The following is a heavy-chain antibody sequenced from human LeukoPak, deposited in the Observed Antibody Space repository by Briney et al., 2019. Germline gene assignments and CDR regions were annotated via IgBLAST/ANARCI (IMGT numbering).Heavy chain of an antibody. Sequence: GGSLRLSCAASGFTFSSYDMHWVRQAPGKGLEWVAVISYGGNNKYYADSVKGRFTISRDNSKNTLYLQMNSLRAEDTAVYYCAKVWTMIVPGDSGYFDYWGQGTLVTVSS. D-gene: IGHD3-22*01. J-gene: IGHJ4*02. CDR1: GFTFSSYD. CDR2: ISYGGNNK. CDR3: AKVWTMIVPGDSGYFDY. V-gene: IGHV3-30*18.